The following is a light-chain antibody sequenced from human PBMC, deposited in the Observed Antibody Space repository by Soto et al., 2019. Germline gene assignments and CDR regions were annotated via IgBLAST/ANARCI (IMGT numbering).Light chain of an antibody. Sequence: EIVLTQSPATLSLSPGERATLSCRASQSVSSYLAWYQQKPGQAPRLLIYDASNRATGIPARFSGSGSGTELPLTISHPEAEDFAVYYCQQRSNWPPWTFGQGTKVEIK. CDR2: DAS. CDR3: QQRSNWPPWT. J-gene: IGKJ1*01. CDR1: QSVSSY. V-gene: IGKV3-11*01.